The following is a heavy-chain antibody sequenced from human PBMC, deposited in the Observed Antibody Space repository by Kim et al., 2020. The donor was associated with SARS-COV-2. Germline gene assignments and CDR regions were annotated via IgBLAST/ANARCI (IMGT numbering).Heavy chain of an antibody. V-gene: IGHV3-30*03. J-gene: IGHJ6*02. D-gene: IGHD3-16*01. CDR2: ISYDGSNK. CDR3: AASEGDYYYYYGMDV. Sequence: GGSLRLSCAASGFTFSSYGMHWVRQAPGKGLEWVAVISYDGSNKYYADSVKGRFTISRDNSKNTLYLQMNSLRAEDTAVYYCAASEGDYYYYYGMDVWG. CDR1: GFTFSSYG.